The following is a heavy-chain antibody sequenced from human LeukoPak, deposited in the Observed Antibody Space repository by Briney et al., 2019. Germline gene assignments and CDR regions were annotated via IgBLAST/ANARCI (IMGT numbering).Heavy chain of an antibody. CDR3: ARDPQKTYYYDSSGYGAFDI. Sequence: ASVKVSCKASGYTFTSYAMHWVRQAPGQRLEWMGWINAGNGNTKYSQKFQGRVTITRDTSASTAYMELSSLRSEDTAVYYCARDPQKTYYYDSSGYGAFDIWGQGTMVTVSS. CDR2: INAGNGNT. J-gene: IGHJ3*02. D-gene: IGHD3-22*01. CDR1: GYTFTSYA. V-gene: IGHV1-3*01.